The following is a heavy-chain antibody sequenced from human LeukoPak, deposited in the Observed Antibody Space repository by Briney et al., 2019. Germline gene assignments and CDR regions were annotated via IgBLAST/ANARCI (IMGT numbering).Heavy chain of an antibody. D-gene: IGHD3-10*01. CDR1: GYTFTGYY. Sequence: GTSVKVSCKASGYTFTGYYMHWVRQAPGQGLEWMGWINPNSGGTNYAQKFQGRVTMTRDKSITTAYMDLSSLTSDDTAVYYCAKVGAMVLWGQGTQVTVSS. CDR3: AKVGAMVL. CDR2: INPNSGGT. V-gene: IGHV1-2*02. J-gene: IGHJ4*02.